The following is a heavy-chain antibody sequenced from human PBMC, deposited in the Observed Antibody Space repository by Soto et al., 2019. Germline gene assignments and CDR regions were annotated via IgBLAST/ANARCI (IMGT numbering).Heavy chain of an antibody. Sequence: LSLTCTVSGGSISSGGYYWSWIRQHPGKGLEWIGYIYYSGSTYYNPSLKSRVTISVDTSKNQFSLKLSSVTAADTAVYYCARVRRPQSYMDVWGKGITVTVSS. D-gene: IGHD6-6*01. CDR1: GGSISSGGYY. J-gene: IGHJ6*03. CDR3: ARVRRPQSYMDV. CDR2: IYYSGST. V-gene: IGHV4-31*03.